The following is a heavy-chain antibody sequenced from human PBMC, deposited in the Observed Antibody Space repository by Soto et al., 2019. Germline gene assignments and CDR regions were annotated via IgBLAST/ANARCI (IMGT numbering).Heavy chain of an antibody. D-gene: IGHD5-18*01. CDR2: INAGNGNT. V-gene: IGHV1-3*01. J-gene: IGHJ4*02. Sequence: ASVKVSCKASGYTFTSYAMHWVRQAPGQRLEWMGWINAGNGNTKYSQKFQGRVTITRDTSASTAYMELSSLRSEDTAVYYCARDGHSYGPPMFYYWGQGTLVTVS. CDR1: GYTFTSYA. CDR3: ARDGHSYGPPMFYY.